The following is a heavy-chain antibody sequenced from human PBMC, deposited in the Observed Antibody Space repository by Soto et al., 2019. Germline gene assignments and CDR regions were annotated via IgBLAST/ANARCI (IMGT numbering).Heavy chain of an antibody. J-gene: IGHJ6*02. Sequence: SETLSLTCTVSGGSISSSSYYWGWIRQPPGKGLEWIGSIYYSGSTYYNPSLKSRVTISVDTSKNQFSLKLSSVTAADTAVYYCASPILTGYYARYYYGMDVWGQGATVTVSS. CDR2: IYYSGST. V-gene: IGHV4-39*01. D-gene: IGHD3-9*01. CDR3: ASPILTGYYARYYYGMDV. CDR1: GGSISSSSYY.